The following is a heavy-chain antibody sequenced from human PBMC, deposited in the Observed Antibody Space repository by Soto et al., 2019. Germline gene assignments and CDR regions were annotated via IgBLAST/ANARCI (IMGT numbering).Heavy chain of an antibody. CDR2: IHYSGST. J-gene: IGHJ4*02. Sequence: SETLPRTCTLLGSYVNIGTYYWRWICQPPGKGLEWIGFIHYSGSTNYNPSLKGRVTMSVDTSKNQFSLKLTSVNTADTAIYYCTRGGDPYKTGHWGQGTLVTVS. D-gene: IGHD2-21*01. V-gene: IGHV4-61*01. CDR3: TRGGDPYKTGH. CDR1: GSYVNIGTYY.